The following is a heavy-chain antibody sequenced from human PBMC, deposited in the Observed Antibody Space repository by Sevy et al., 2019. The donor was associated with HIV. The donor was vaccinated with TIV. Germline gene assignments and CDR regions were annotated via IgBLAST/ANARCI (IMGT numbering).Heavy chain of an antibody. J-gene: IGHJ6*02. D-gene: IGHD6-6*01. CDR3: ARANGSDIAARRAPYYYYGMDV. CDR2: INHSGST. Sequence: SETLSLTCAVYGGSFSGYYWSWIRQPPGKGLEWIGEINHSGSTNYNPSLKSRVTISVDTSKNQFSLKLSSVTAADTAVYYCARANGSDIAARRAPYYYYGMDVWGQGTTVTVSS. CDR1: GGSFSGYY. V-gene: IGHV4-34*01.